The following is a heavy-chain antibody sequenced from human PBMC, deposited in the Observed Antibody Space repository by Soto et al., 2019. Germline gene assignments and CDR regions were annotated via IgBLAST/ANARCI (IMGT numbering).Heavy chain of an antibody. D-gene: IGHD1-20*01. CDR2: IIPILGIA. V-gene: IGHV1-69*02. Sequence: ASVKVSCKASGGTFSSYTISWVRQAPGQGLEWMGRIIPILGIANYAQKFQGRVTITADKSTSTAYMELSSLRSEDTAVYYCARVPQYNWNDVNWFDPWGQGTLVTVSS. CDR3: ARVPQYNWNDVNWFDP. J-gene: IGHJ5*02. CDR1: GGTFSSYT.